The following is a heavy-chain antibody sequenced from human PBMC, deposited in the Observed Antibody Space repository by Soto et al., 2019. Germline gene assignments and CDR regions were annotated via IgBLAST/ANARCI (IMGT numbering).Heavy chain of an antibody. D-gene: IGHD2-2*01. V-gene: IGHV3-30*18. CDR2: ISYDGGNK. J-gene: IGHJ6*02. CDR3: AKGQHCSSTSCYFYYYGMDV. Sequence: PGGSLRLSCAASGFTFNTYAMHWVRQAPGKGLEWVAVISYDGGNKYYADSVKGRLTISRDNSKNTLYLQMNSLRAEDTAVYYFAKGQHCSSTSCYFYYYGMDVWGQGTTVTVSS. CDR1: GFTFNTYA.